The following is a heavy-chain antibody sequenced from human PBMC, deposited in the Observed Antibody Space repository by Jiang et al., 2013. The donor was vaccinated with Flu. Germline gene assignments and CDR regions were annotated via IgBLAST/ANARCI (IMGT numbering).Heavy chain of an antibody. CDR3: ARGYSSPLFDY. J-gene: IGHJ4*02. CDR1: GGSFSGYY. Sequence: LLKPSETLSLTCAVYGGSFSGYYWSWIRQPPGKGLEWIGEINHSGSTNYNPSLKSRVTISVDTSKNQFSLKLSSVTAADTAVYYCARGYSSPLFDYWGQGTLVTVSS. D-gene: IGHD6-13*01. CDR2: INHSGST. V-gene: IGHV4-34*01.